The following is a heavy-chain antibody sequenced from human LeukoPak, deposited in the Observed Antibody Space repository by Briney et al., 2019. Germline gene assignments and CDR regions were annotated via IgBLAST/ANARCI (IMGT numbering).Heavy chain of an antibody. CDR3: TTGVKQLVLYY. J-gene: IGHJ4*02. CDR2: IKSKTDGGTT. Sequence: PGGSLRLSCAVSGFTVSGNYMSWVRQAPGKGLEWVGRIKSKTDGGTTDYAAPVKGRFTISRDDSKNTLYLQMNSLKTEDTAVYYCTTGVKQLVLYYWGQGTLVTVSS. D-gene: IGHD6-6*01. V-gene: IGHV3-15*01. CDR1: GFTVSGNY.